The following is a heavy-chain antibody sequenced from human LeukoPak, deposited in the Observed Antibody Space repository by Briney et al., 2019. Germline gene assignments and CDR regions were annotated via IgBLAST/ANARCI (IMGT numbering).Heavy chain of an antibody. CDR2: ISSSGSTI. CDR3: AREPTGYTSSSFDF. Sequence: EGSLRLSCAASGFTFSDYYMSWIRQAPGKGLEWVSYISSSGSTIYYADSVKGRFTISRDNAKNSLYLQMNSLRAEDTAIYYCAREPTGYTSSSFDFWGQGTLVTVSS. CDR1: GFTFSDYY. D-gene: IGHD6-6*01. J-gene: IGHJ4*02. V-gene: IGHV3-11*04.